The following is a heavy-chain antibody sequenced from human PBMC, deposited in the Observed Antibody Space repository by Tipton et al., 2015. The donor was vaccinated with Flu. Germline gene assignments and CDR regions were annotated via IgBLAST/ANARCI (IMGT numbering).Heavy chain of an antibody. V-gene: IGHV4-39*07. J-gene: IGHJ4*02. Sequence: TLSLTCTVSGGSIGVTTYYWGWIRQPPGKGLEYIGSVYYTGGTYFNPSLKSRVTVSIDTSKKQFSLKLSSVTAADTAVYYCARGDCSSTSCLDYWGQGTLVTVSS. D-gene: IGHD2-2*01. CDR1: GGSIGVTTYY. CDR2: VYYTGGT. CDR3: ARGDCSSTSCLDY.